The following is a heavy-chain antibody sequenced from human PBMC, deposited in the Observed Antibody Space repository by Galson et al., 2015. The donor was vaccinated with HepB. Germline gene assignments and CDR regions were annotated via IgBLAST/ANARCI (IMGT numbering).Heavy chain of an antibody. V-gene: IGHV3-66*01. CDR1: GFTVSTNF. J-gene: IGHJ4*02. CDR3: ARDLNAYGDF. D-gene: IGHD4-17*01. Sequence: SLRLSCAASGFTVSTNFMSWVRQAPGKGLEWVSVIYSGVATYYAGSVKGRSTISRDKSKNTLFLQMDSLRAEDTAVYYCARDLNAYGDFWGQGTLVTVSS. CDR2: IYSGVAT.